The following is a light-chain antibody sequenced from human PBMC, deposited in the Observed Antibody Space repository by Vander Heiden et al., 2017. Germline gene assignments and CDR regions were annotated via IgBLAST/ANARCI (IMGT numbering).Light chain of an antibody. J-gene: IGKJ5*01. V-gene: IGKV3-11*01. CDR1: QSVSSY. CDR2: DAS. Sequence: ETVLTQSPATLSLPPGESASLSCRARQSVSSYLAGYQQKPGQAPRLLIYDASNRATGIPARFSGSRSGTDFTLTISSLEPEDFALYYCQQRDNWPITFGQGTRLEIK. CDR3: QQRDNWPIT.